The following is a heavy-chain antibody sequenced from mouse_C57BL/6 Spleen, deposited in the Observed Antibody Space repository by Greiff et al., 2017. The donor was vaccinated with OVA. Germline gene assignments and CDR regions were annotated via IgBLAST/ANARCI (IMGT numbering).Heavy chain of an antibody. J-gene: IGHJ2*01. CDR1: GYTFTSYW. Sequence: QVQLQQPGAELVRPGSSVKLSCKASGYTFTSYWMHWVKQRPIQGLEWIGNIDPSDSETHYNQKFKDKATLTVDKSSSTAYMQLSSLTSEDSAVYYCARGYYYGSSSHYFDDWGQGTTLTVSS. D-gene: IGHD1-1*01. V-gene: IGHV1-52*01. CDR2: IDPSDSET. CDR3: ARGYYYGSSSHYFDD.